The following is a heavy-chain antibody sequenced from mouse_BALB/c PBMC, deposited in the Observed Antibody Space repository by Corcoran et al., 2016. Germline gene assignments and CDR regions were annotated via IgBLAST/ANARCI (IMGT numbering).Heavy chain of an antibody. V-gene: IGHV1-34*02. J-gene: IGHJ4*01. CDR1: GYSFTGYY. D-gene: IGHD2-1*01. Sequence: EDQLQPSGPELVKPGASVKISGKASGYSFTGYYMHWVRQSHVKSLEWLGRIHPHNGATSYNQNFKDKASLTVDKSSSTAYMELHSLTSEDSAVYYCARSLYGNGAMDYWGQGTSVTVSS. CDR2: IHPHNGAT. CDR3: ARSLYGNGAMDY.